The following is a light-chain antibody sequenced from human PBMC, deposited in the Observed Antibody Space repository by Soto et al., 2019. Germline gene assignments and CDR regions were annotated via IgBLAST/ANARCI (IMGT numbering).Light chain of an antibody. J-gene: IGKJ1*01. Sequence: DIQMTQSPSTLSASVGDRVTITCRASQSFSSWLAWYQQKPGKAPKLLIFDSSSLESGVPSRFSGSGSGTEFTLTISSLQPDDFATYYCQHYNSYGTFGQGTKVDIK. CDR1: QSFSSW. CDR3: QHYNSYGT. V-gene: IGKV1-5*01. CDR2: DSS.